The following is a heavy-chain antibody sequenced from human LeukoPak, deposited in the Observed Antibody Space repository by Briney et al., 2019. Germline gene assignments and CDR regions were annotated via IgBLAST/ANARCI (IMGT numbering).Heavy chain of an antibody. CDR3: AQSYSSGWYGDRNMDV. CDR2: ISWDGGST. V-gene: IGHV3-43D*04. CDR1: GFTFDDYA. J-gene: IGHJ6*03. D-gene: IGHD6-19*01. Sequence: GGSLRLSCAASGFTFDDYAMHWVRQAPGKGLEWVSLISWDGGSTYYADSVKGRFTISRDNSKNSLYLQMNSLRAEDTALYYCAQSYSSGWYGDRNMDVWGKGTTVTVSS.